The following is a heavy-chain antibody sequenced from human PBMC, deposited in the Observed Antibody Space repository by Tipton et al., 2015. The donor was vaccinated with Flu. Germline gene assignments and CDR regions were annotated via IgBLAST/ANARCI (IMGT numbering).Heavy chain of an antibody. V-gene: IGHV3-7*01. CDR2: IKQDGSEK. CDR3: ACLYRGSKVFDY. Sequence: SLRLSCAASGFTFSSYWMSWVRQAPGKGLEWVANIKQDGSEKYYVDSVKGRFTISRDNAKNSLYLQMNSLRAEDTAEYYCACLYRGSKVFDYWGQGTLVTVSS. D-gene: IGHD1-26*01. J-gene: IGHJ4*02. CDR1: GFTFSSYW.